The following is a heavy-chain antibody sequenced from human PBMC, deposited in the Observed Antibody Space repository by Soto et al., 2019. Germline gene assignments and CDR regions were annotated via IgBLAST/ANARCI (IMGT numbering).Heavy chain of an antibody. Sequence: QLQLQESGSGLVKPSQTLSLTCAVSGGSISSGGYSWSWIRQPPGKGLEWIGYIYHSGSTYYNPYRKSRVTISVDRSKSQFSLKLSSVTAADTAVYYCARAHGSGWGAFDSWCQGAMVTVSS. CDR2: IYHSGST. J-gene: IGHJ3*02. CDR3: ARAHGSGWGAFDS. V-gene: IGHV4-30-2*01. CDR1: GGSISSGGYS. D-gene: IGHD3-10*01.